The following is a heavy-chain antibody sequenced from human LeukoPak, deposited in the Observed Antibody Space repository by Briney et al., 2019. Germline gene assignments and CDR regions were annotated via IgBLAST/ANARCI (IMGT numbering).Heavy chain of an antibody. CDR1: GGSISSSSYY. CDR2: IYYSGST. J-gene: IGHJ4*02. V-gene: IGHV4-39*07. CDR3: ARGERSSPVGY. D-gene: IGHD1-26*01. Sequence: PSETLSLTCTVSGGSISSSSYYWGWIRQPPGNGLEWIGSIYYSGSTYYNPSLKSRVTISVDTSKDQFSLKLSSVTAADTAVYYCARGERSSPVGYWGQGTLVTVSS.